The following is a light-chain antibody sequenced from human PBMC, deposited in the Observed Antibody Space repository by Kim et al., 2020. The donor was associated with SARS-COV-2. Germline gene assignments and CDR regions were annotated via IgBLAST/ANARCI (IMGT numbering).Light chain of an antibody. CDR3: QVWDSSSDHPV. CDR1: NIGSKS. Sequence: APGKTARTTCGGNNIGSKSVHWYQQKPGQAPVLVIYYDSDRPSGIPERFSGSNSGNTAILTISRVEAGDEADYYCQVWDSSSDHPVFGGGTKLTVL. V-gene: IGLV3-21*04. J-gene: IGLJ3*02. CDR2: YDS.